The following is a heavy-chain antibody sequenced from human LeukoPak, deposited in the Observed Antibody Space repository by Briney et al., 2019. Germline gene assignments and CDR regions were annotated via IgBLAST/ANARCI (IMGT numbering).Heavy chain of an antibody. CDR1: GGSISSYY. V-gene: IGHV4-4*07. CDR3: ARDYGDNLFDY. D-gene: IGHD4-17*01. CDR2: IYTSGST. J-gene: IGHJ4*02. Sequence: PSETLSLTCTVSGGSISSYYWSWIRQPAGKGLGWIGRIYTSGSTNYNPSLKSRVTMSVDTSKNQFSLKLSSVTAADTAVYYCARDYGDNLFDYWGQGTLVTVSS.